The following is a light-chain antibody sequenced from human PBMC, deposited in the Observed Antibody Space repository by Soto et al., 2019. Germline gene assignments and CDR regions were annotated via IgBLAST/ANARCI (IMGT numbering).Light chain of an antibody. CDR2: AAS. V-gene: IGKV1-9*01. CDR1: QGISSY. CDR3: QRPGV. J-gene: IGKJ3*01. Sequence: DIQLTQSLSLLSASVGDRVTITCRASQGISSYLAWYQQKPGKAPKLLIYAASTLQSGVPSRFSGSGSGTEFTLTISSLQPEDFATYYCQRPGVFGPGTKVDIK.